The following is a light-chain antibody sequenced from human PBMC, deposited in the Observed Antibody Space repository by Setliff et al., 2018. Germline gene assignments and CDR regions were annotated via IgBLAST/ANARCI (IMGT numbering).Light chain of an antibody. J-gene: IGLJ1*01. V-gene: IGLV2-14*01. CDR1: STDVGSYNY. Sequence: QSVLTQPASVSGSPGQSITISCTGTSTDVGSYNYVSWYQQHPGRAPKLMISEVSNRPSGVSNRFSGSKSGNTASLTISGLQAEDEADYYCSSYTTSTTDVFGTGTKVTVL. CDR2: EVS. CDR3: SSYTTSTTDV.